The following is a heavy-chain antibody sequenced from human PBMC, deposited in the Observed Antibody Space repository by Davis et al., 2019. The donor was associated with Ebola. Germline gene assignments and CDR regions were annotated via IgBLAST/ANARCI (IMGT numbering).Heavy chain of an antibody. CDR2: IDPSDSYT. CDR1: GYSFTSYW. Sequence: GESLKISCKGSGYSFTSYWISWVRQMPGKGLEWMGRIDPSDSYTNYSPSFQGHVTISADKSISTAYLQWSSLKASDTAMYYCARQNYDFWSGYHPTDYYYYMDVWGKGTTVTVSS. CDR3: ARQNYDFWSGYHPTDYYYYMDV. V-gene: IGHV5-10-1*01. D-gene: IGHD3-3*01. J-gene: IGHJ6*03.